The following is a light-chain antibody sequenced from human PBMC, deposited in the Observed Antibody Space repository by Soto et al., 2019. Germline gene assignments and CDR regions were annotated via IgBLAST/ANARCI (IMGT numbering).Light chain of an antibody. CDR2: DAS. CDR3: QQSYSTLYT. Sequence: EIVLTQSPATLSLSPGERATLSCRASQSVSNYLAWYQQKPGQAPRLLIYDASNRATGIPARFSGSGSGTDFTLTISSLQPEDFATYYCQQSYSTLYTFGQGTKLEIK. CDR1: QSVSNY. J-gene: IGKJ2*01. V-gene: IGKV3-11*01.